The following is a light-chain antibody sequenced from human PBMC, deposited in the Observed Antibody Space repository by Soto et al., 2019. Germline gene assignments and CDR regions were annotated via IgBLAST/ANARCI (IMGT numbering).Light chain of an antibody. J-gene: IGLJ2*01. CDR1: SSDVGGYNY. V-gene: IGLV2-14*01. CDR3: SSYTGTSSLV. Sequence: QSALTQPASVSGSPGQSITISCTGTSSDVGGYNYVSWYQQHPGKAPKLLIYEVSNWPSGVSNRFSGSKSGNTASLTVSGLQAEDEADYYCSSYTGTSSLVFGGGTKLTVL. CDR2: EVS.